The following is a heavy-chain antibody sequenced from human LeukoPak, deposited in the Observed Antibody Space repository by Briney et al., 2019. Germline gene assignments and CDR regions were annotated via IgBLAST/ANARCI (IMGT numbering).Heavy chain of an antibody. D-gene: IGHD2-2*01. V-gene: IGHV4-39*01. CDR3: ARLRTYCSSSSCFLYVFDY. J-gene: IGHJ4*02. Sequence: TSETLSLTCTVSGGSISSSRYYWGWIRQPPGQGLEWIGRIYYSGSAYYNPSLKSRVTISVDTSKNQFSLKLSSVTAADTAVYYCARLRTYCSSSSCFLYVFDYWGQGTLVTVSS. CDR1: GGSISSSRYY. CDR2: IYYSGSA.